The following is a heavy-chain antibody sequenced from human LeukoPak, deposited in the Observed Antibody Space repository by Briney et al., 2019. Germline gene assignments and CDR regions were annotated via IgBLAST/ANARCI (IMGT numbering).Heavy chain of an antibody. D-gene: IGHD3-22*01. CDR1: GFTFSSYG. J-gene: IGHJ3*02. V-gene: IGHV3-30*02. CDR2: IRYDGSNK. Sequence: PGGSLRLSCAASGFTFSSYGMHWVRQAPGKGLEWVAFIRYDGSNKYYADSVKGRFTISRDNSKNTLYLQMNSLRAEDTAVYYCAKGATYYYDSSGYYGAFDIWGQGTMVTVSS. CDR3: AKGATYYYDSSGYYGAFDI.